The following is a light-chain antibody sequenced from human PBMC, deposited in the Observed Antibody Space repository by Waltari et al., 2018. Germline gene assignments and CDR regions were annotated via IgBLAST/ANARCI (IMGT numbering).Light chain of an antibody. CDR3: QSYDTTLSVV. Sequence: QSVLTQPPSVSGAPGQRVTLSCSGSGSKIRAGSDATWYRQLPGQAPPLLIYGVNTRPPGVSDRFSGSQFDTSASLAIAGLQADDEADYYCQSYDTTLSVVFGGGTKLTVL. CDR2: GVN. V-gene: IGLV1-40*01. CDR1: GSKIRAGSD. J-gene: IGLJ2*01.